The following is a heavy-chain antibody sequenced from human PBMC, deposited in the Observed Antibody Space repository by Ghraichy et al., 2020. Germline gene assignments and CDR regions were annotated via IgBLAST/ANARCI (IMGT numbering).Heavy chain of an antibody. V-gene: IGHV4-59*01. Sequence: SETLSLTCTVSGGSISSYYWSWIRQPPGKGLEWIGYIYYSGSTNYNPSLKSRVTISVDTSKNQFSLKLSSVTAADTAVYYCARDSGYGVFDYWGQGTLVTVSS. CDR3: ARDSGYGVFDY. J-gene: IGHJ4*02. D-gene: IGHD5-12*01. CDR1: GGSISSYY. CDR2: IYYSGST.